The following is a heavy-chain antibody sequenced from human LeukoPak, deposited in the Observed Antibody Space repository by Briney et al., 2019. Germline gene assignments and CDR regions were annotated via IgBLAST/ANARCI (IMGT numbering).Heavy chain of an antibody. V-gene: IGHV4-59*01. CDR3: ARGVYIAAAQYGY. D-gene: IGHD6-13*01. J-gene: IGHJ4*02. CDR2: IYYSGTT. CDR1: GGSISSYY. Sequence: SETLSLTCTVSGGSISSYYWGWIRQPPGKGLEWIGYIYYSGTTNYNPSLKSRVTISVDTSKNQFSLKLSSVTAADTAVYYCARGVYIAAAQYGYWGQGTLVTVSS.